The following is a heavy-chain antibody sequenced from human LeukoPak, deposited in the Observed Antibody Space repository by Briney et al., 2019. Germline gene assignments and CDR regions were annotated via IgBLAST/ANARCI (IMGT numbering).Heavy chain of an antibody. CDR2: ISYDGSNK. CDR1: GFTFSSYA. Sequence: GGSLSLSCAASGFTFSSYAMHWVRQAPGKGLEWVAVISYDGSNKYYADSVKGRFTISRDNSKNTLYLQMNSLRAEDTAVYYCAREVATIGTYYFDYWGQGTLVTVSS. V-gene: IGHV3-30-3*01. J-gene: IGHJ4*02. CDR3: AREVATIGTYYFDY. D-gene: IGHD5-12*01.